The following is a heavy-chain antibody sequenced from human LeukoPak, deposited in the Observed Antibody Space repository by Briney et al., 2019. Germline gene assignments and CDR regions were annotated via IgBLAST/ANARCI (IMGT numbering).Heavy chain of an antibody. Sequence: SETLSLTCTVSGGSISSGGYYWSWIRQPPGKGLEWIGYIYHSGSTYYNPSLKSRVTISVDRSKNQFSLKLSSVTAADTAVYYCARYFEYKIDYWGQGTLVTVSS. CDR1: GGSISSGGYY. V-gene: IGHV4-30-2*01. CDR3: ARYFEYKIDY. CDR2: IYHSGST. J-gene: IGHJ4*02. D-gene: IGHD3-9*01.